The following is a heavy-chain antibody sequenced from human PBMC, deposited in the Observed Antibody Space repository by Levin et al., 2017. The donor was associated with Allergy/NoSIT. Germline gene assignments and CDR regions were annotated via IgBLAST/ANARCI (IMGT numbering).Heavy chain of an antibody. V-gene: IGHV5-10-1*01. D-gene: IGHD5-24*01. J-gene: IGHJ3*02. CDR1: GYSFSSYW. CDR2: IDPSDSYT. Sequence: GESLKISCKGSGYSFSSYWINWVRQMPGKGLEWMGRIDPSDSYTNYSPSFQGHVTISADKSINTAYLQWSSLRASDTAMYYCARRLEIAAFDIWGQGTMVTVSS. CDR3: ARRLEIAAFDI.